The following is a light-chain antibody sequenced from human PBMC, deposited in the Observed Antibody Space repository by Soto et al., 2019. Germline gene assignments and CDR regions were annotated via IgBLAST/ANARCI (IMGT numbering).Light chain of an antibody. CDR3: AAWDDSLSSWV. J-gene: IGLJ3*02. Sequence: QAVVTQPPSASGTPGQRVTISCSGSSSNIGSNTVNWYQQLPGTAPKLLIYSNNQRPSGVPDRFSGSKSGTSASLAISGLQSDDEADYYCAAWDDSLSSWVFGGGTQLTVL. CDR2: SNN. CDR1: SSNIGSNT. V-gene: IGLV1-44*01.